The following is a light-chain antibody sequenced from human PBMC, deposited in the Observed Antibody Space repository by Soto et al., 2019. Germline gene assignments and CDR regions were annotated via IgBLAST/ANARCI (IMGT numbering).Light chain of an antibody. Sequence: QSALTQPASVSGSPGQSITISCTGTSSDVGSYNLVSWYQQHPGKAPKLMIYAVSKRPSGVSNRFSGSKSGNTASLTISGLLAEDEADYYCCSYAGSSTLSIGGGTKVTVL. CDR3: CSYAGSSTLS. CDR2: AVS. CDR1: SSDVGSYNL. J-gene: IGLJ2*01. V-gene: IGLV2-23*02.